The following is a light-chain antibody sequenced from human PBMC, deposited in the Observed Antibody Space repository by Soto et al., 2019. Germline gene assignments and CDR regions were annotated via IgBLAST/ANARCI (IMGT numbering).Light chain of an antibody. CDR2: RNN. CDR3: AAWDDSLSVYV. V-gene: IGLV1-47*01. J-gene: IGLJ1*01. Sequence: QSVLTQPPSASGTPGQRVTISCSGSSSNIGSNCVYWYQQLPGTAPKLLIYRNNQRPSGVPDRFSGSKSGTSASLAISGLRSEDEADYYCAAWDDSLSVYVFGTGTKVTVL. CDR1: SSNIGSNC.